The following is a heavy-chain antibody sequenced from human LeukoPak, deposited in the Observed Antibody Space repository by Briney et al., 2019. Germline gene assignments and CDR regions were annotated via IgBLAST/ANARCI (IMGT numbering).Heavy chain of an antibody. CDR3: ASGGMATIKGAFDY. J-gene: IGHJ4*02. Sequence: ASVKVSCKASGYTFTGYYMHWVRQAPGQGLEWMGWTNPNSGGTNYAQKFQGRVTMTRVTSISTAYMELSRLRSDDTAVYYCASGGMATIKGAFDYWGQGTLVTVSS. CDR1: GYTFTGYY. D-gene: IGHD5-24*01. V-gene: IGHV1-2*02. CDR2: TNPNSGGT.